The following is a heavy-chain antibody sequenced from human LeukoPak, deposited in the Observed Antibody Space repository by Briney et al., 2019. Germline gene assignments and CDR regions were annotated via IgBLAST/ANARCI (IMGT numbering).Heavy chain of an antibody. D-gene: IGHD2-2*01. CDR1: GFTFSSYA. CDR3: ARDQRYCSSTSCTLWGDYGMDV. J-gene: IGHJ6*02. CDR2: ISSNGGST. V-gene: IGHV3-64*04. Sequence: GGSLRLSCSASGFTFSSYAMHWVRQAPGKGLEYVSGISSNGGSTYYADSVKGRFTISRHNSKNTLYLQMNSLRAEDTAVYYCARDQRYCSSTSCTLWGDYGMDVWGQGTTVTVSS.